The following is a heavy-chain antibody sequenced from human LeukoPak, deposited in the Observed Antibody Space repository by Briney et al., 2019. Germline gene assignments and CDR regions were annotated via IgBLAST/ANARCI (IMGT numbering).Heavy chain of an antibody. V-gene: IGHV4-59*01. CDR3: SKHYGSGSYYLDY. J-gene: IGHJ4*02. D-gene: IGHD3-10*01. CDR1: GGSISSYY. Sequence: PSETLSLTCTVSGGSISSYYWSWLRQPPGKGLEWIGYNYYSGSTNYNPSLKSPIHISVDTSKNQFSLKLNSVTASEPALSFCSKHYGSGSYYLDYWGQGTLVTVSS. CDR2: NYYSGST.